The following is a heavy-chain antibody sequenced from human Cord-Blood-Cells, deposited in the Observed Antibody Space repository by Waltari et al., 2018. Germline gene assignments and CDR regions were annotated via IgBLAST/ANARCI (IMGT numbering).Heavy chain of an antibody. CDR1: GGSISSSSYY. CDR2: IYYSGST. D-gene: IGHD3-10*01. J-gene: IGHJ4*02. CDR3: ARGYYGSGSYYRGLDY. Sequence: QLQLQESGPGLVKPSETLSLTCTVSGGSISSSSYYWGWIHQPPGKGLEWIGSIYYSGSTYYNPSLKSRVTISVDTSKNQFSLKLSSVTAADTAVYYCARGYYGSGSYYRGLDYWGQGTLVTVSS. V-gene: IGHV4-39*01.